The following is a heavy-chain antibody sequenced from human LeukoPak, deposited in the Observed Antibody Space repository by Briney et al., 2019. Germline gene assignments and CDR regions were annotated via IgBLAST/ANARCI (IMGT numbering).Heavy chain of an antibody. CDR1: GYTFTSYG. CDR2: ISAYNGNT. Sequence: GASVTVSCKASGYTFTSYGISWVRQAPGQGLEWMGWISAYNGNTNYAQKLQGRVTMTTDTSTSTAYMELRSLRSDDTVVYYCARVPSPIRFLTNYYMDVWGKGTTVTVSS. V-gene: IGHV1-18*01. D-gene: IGHD3-3*01. J-gene: IGHJ6*03. CDR3: ARVPSPIRFLTNYYMDV.